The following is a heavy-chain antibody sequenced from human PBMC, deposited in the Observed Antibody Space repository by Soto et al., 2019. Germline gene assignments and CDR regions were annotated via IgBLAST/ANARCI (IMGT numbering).Heavy chain of an antibody. Sequence: PGGSLRLSCAASGFTFSSYGMHWVRQAPGKGLEWVAVIWYDGSNKYYADSVKGRFTISRDSSKNTLYLQMNSLRAEDTAVYYCARRPNYYYYMDVWGKGTTVTVSS. CDR1: GFTFSSYG. D-gene: IGHD6-6*01. CDR2: IWYDGSNK. CDR3: ARRPNYYYYMDV. J-gene: IGHJ6*03. V-gene: IGHV3-33*01.